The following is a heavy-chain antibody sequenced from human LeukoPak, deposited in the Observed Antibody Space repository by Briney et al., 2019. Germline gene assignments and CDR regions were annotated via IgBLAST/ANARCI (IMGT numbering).Heavy chain of an antibody. Sequence: KPGESLRISCKASGYSFSSYWIAWVRQMPGKGLEWMGIYPGDSDTRYSPSFQGQVTISADKSISTAYLQWSSLKASDTAMYYCARQGSALPYNWNDGIGMDVWGQGTTVTVSS. CDR1: GYSFSSYW. D-gene: IGHD1-1*01. J-gene: IGHJ6*02. V-gene: IGHV5-51*01. CDR3: ARQGSALPYNWNDGIGMDV. CDR2: YPGDSDT.